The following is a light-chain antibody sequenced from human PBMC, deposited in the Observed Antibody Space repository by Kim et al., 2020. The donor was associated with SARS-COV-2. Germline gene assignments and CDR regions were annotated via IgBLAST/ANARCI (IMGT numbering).Light chain of an antibody. J-gene: IGLJ3*02. CDR3: AAWDDTLSARV. CDR1: TATVGTTD. Sequence: GWRVTISFSRRTATVGTTDVYRYQQLPGTAPRRLIYGNNQRPSGVPDRFSGSKSGTSASLAISGLRSEDEANYYCAAWDDTLSARVFGGGTQLTVL. V-gene: IGLV1-47*02. CDR2: GNN.